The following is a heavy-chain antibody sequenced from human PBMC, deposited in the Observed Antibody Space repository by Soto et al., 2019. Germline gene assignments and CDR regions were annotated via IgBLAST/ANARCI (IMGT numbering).Heavy chain of an antibody. CDR3: ATGWRGLHY. V-gene: IGHV4-34*01. CDR2: INLSGKT. J-gene: IGHJ4*02. D-gene: IGHD3-3*01. CDR1: GGTFNNYY. Sequence: SETLSLTCAVHGGTFNNYYWSWVRQPPGMGLEYIGEINLSGKTVYNPSLKSRVAISVDKSKNQFSLNLTSVIVADTAVYYCATGWRGLHYWGQGSQVT.